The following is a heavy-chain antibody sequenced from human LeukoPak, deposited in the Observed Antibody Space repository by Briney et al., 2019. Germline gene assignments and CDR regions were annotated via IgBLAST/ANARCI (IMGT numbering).Heavy chain of an antibody. J-gene: IGHJ4*02. CDR2: ISGGSGYI. Sequence: GGSLRLSCAASGFTFSSYSMNWVRQAPGKGLEWVSSISGGSGYIYYADSVKGRFTISRDNAKNSLYLQMNSLRAEDTAAYYCVAGPISAAGKDYWGQRTLVTVSS. CDR3: VAGPISAAGKDY. CDR1: GFTFSSYS. D-gene: IGHD6-13*01. V-gene: IGHV3-21*01.